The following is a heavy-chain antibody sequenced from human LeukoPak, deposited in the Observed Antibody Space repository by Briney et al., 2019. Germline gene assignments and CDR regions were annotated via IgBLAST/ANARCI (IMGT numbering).Heavy chain of an antibody. Sequence: GASVKVSCKASGYTFTCYYMHWVRQAPGQGLEWMGWINPNSGGTNYAQKFQGRVTMTRDTSISTAYMELSRLRSDDTAMYYCARDALDIVATISEMGNWFDPWGQGTLVTVSS. CDR2: INPNSGGT. D-gene: IGHD5-12*01. V-gene: IGHV1-2*02. CDR3: ARDALDIVATISEMGNWFDP. CDR1: GYTFTCYY. J-gene: IGHJ5*02.